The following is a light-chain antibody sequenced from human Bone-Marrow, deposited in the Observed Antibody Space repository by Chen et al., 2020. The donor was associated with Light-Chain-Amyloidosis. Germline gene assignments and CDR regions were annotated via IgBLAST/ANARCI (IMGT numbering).Light chain of an antibody. V-gene: IGLV3-19*01. Sequence: SSELTQDPAVSVTLGQTVRITCQGDSLRYYPATWYQQKPGQAPVLVISRNNNRPSGIPDRFSGSSSGNAASLPITGAQAEDEADYHCSSRDTTGNHLLFGGGTSLTVL. CDR3: SSRDTTGNHLL. CDR1: SLRYYP. J-gene: IGLJ2*01. CDR2: RNN.